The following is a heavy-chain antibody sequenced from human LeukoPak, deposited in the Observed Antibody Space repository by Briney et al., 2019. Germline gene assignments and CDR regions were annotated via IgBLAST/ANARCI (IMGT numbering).Heavy chain of an antibody. CDR3: AKELILAVAGTDDAFDI. J-gene: IGHJ3*02. Sequence: PGGSLRLSCAGSGFTFKNYAMNWVRQAPGKGLEWVAVISGSGGSTYYADSVKGRFTISRDNSKNTLYLQMNSLRAEDTAVYYCAKELILAVAGTDDAFDIWGQGTMVTVSS. CDR2: ISGSGGST. CDR1: GFTFKNYA. D-gene: IGHD6-19*01. V-gene: IGHV3-23*01.